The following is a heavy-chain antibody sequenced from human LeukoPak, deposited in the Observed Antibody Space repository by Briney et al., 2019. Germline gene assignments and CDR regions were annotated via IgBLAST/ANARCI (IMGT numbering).Heavy chain of an antibody. J-gene: IGHJ4*02. V-gene: IGHV3-21*01. CDR2: ITVSSTSK. CDR1: GFIFSNYD. CDR3: ATRCSSTSCYDGWGH. Sequence: KPGGSLRLSCAVSGFIFSNYDMNWVRLAPGKGLEWVSSITVSSTSKYYVDAVKSRFTVSRDNDKNSLYLQMNSLRAEDTAVYYCATRCSSTSCYDGWGHWGKGTLVIVSS. D-gene: IGHD2-2*01.